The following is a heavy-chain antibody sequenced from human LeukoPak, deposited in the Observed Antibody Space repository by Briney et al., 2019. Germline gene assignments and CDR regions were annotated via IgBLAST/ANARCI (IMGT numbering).Heavy chain of an antibody. Sequence: SETLSLTCTVSGGSISSYYWSWIRQPPGKGLEWMGYIYYSGSTNYNPSLKSRVTISVDTSKNQFSLKLSSVTAADTAVYYCARLNLYYGMDVWGQGTTVTVSS. CDR2: IYYSGST. J-gene: IGHJ6*02. CDR1: GGSISSYY. V-gene: IGHV4-59*08. CDR3: ARLNLYYGMDV.